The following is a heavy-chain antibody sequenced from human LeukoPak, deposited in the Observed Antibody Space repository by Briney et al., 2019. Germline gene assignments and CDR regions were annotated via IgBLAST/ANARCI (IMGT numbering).Heavy chain of an antibody. CDR3: ARGRGTFDP. CDR1: GGSFSGYY. Sequence: SETLSLTCAVYGGSFSGYYWSWIRQPPGKGLEWIGEINHSGSTNYNPSLKSRVTISVDTSKNQFSLKLSSVTAADTAVYYCARGRGTFDPWGQGTLVTVSS. V-gene: IGHV4-34*01. D-gene: IGHD3-10*01. CDR2: INHSGST. J-gene: IGHJ5*02.